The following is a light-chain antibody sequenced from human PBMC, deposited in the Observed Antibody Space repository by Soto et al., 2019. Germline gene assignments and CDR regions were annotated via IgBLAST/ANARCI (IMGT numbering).Light chain of an antibody. V-gene: IGLV2-23*01. J-gene: IGLJ1*01. CDR1: ISDVGTYTL. Sequence: QSALTQPASVSGSPGQSITISCTGTISDVGTYTLVSWYQQHPGKVPKLMIYDDNKRPSGISHRFSGSKSGNTASLTISGLQGEDEADYYCCSYAGSFRYVFGTGTKVTVL. CDR2: DDN. CDR3: CSYAGSFRYV.